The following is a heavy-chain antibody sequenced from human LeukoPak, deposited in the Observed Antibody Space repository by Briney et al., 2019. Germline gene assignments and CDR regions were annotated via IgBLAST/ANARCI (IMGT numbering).Heavy chain of an antibody. CDR2: INSDGSST. D-gene: IGHD6-19*01. V-gene: IGHV3-74*01. J-gene: IGHJ4*02. Sequence: TGGSLRLSCAASGFTFSSYWMHWVRQAPGKGLVWVSRINSDGSSTSYADSVKGRFTISRDNAKNTLYLQMNSLRAEDTAVYYCAKEGSYGIAVVGNFDYWGQGTLVTVSS. CDR1: GFTFSSYW. CDR3: AKEGSYGIAVVGNFDY.